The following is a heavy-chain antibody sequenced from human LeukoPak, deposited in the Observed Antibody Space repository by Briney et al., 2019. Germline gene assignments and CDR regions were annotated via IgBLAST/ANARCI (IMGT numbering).Heavy chain of an antibody. J-gene: IGHJ4*02. D-gene: IGHD6-13*01. Sequence: PSETLSLTCTVSGGSISSYYWSWIRQPAGKGLEWIGRIYTSGSTNYNPSLKSRVTVSVDTSKNQFSLKLSSVTAADTAVYFCVRSISSWDFDSWGQGTLVTVSS. V-gene: IGHV4-4*07. CDR2: IYTSGST. CDR3: VRSISSWDFDS. CDR1: GGSISSYY.